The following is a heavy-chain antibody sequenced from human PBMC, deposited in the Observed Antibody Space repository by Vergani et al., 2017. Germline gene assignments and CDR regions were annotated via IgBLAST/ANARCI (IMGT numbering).Heavy chain of an antibody. CDR3: VKDAGIYCSGGNCPPAPDS. Sequence: QVHLVESGGGVVQPGRSLRLSCTASGFTFSIFGLHWVRQAPGKGLEWVAFISSDGDIKYYADSVTGRFTISRDNSKNPLHLQMNSLRAEDTAMYFCVKDAGIYCSGGNCPPAPDSWGQGTLVTVSS. CDR2: ISSDGDIK. D-gene: IGHD2-15*01. V-gene: IGHV3-30*18. J-gene: IGHJ4*02. CDR1: GFTFSIFG.